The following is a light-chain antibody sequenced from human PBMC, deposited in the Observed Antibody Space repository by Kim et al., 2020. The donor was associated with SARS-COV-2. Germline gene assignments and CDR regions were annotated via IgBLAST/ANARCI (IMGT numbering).Light chain of an antibody. CDR2: DND. CDR1: SSNIGKNY. V-gene: IGLV1-51*01. Sequence: GQKVTISCSGSSSNIGKNYGSWYQQFPGTAPKLLIYDNDKRAAGIPDRFFGSKSGTSATLGITGLQTGDEADYYCGAWDNSLSAGIFGGGTQLTVL. J-gene: IGLJ2*01. CDR3: GAWDNSLSAGI.